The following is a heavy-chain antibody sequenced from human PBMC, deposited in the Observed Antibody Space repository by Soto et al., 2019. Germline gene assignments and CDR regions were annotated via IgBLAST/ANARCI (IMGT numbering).Heavy chain of an antibody. D-gene: IGHD3-3*01. CDR2: IYYSGST. CDR1: GGSISSGGYY. CDR3: ARSSVDFWSGPYIYYFDY. V-gene: IGHV4-31*03. J-gene: IGHJ4*02. Sequence: SETLSLTCTVSGGSISSGGYYWSWIRQHPGKGLEWIGYIYYSGSTYYNPSLKSRVTISVDTSKNQFSLKLSSVTAAGTAVYYCARSSVDFWSGPYIYYFDYWGQGTLVTVSS.